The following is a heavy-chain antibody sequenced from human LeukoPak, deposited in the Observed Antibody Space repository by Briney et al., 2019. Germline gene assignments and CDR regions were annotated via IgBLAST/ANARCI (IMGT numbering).Heavy chain of an antibody. CDR3: AKAQSYCSSTSCYGGLYYMDV. CDR2: IRYDGSNK. CDR1: GFTFSSYG. D-gene: IGHD2-2*01. Sequence: PGGSLRLSCAASGFTFSSYGMHWVRQAPGKGLEWVAFIRYDGSNKYYADSVKGRFTISRDNSKNTLYLQMNSLRAEDTAVYYCAKAQSYCSSTSCYGGLYYMDVWGKGTTVTVSS. J-gene: IGHJ6*03. V-gene: IGHV3-30*02.